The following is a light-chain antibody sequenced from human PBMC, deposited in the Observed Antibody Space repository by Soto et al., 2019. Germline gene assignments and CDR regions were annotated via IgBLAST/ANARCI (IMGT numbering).Light chain of an antibody. V-gene: IGKV1-9*01. CDR2: ASS. Sequence: IQLTQSPSSLSASVGDRVTVTCRASQGIGTYLVWYQQKSGKAPTVLIYASSTLQTGVPSRFSGSGSGTDFSLTISSLHPEDVATHYCQQVDSYPRTFGQGTKVDIK. J-gene: IGKJ1*01. CDR3: QQVDSYPRT. CDR1: QGIGTY.